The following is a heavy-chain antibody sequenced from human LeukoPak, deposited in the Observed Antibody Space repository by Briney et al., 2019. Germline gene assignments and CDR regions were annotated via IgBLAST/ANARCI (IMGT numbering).Heavy chain of an antibody. V-gene: IGHV3-11*06. Sequence: PGGSLRLSCAASGFTFSDYYMSWLRQAPGKGLEWVSYISSGSDYTNYADAVKGRFTISRDNAKNSLSLQMSSLRAEDTALYFCARSAGRLSPIDDWGQGTLVTVSS. CDR2: ISSGSDYT. CDR3: ARSAGRLSPIDD. J-gene: IGHJ4*02. CDR1: GFTFSDYY. D-gene: IGHD5/OR15-5a*01.